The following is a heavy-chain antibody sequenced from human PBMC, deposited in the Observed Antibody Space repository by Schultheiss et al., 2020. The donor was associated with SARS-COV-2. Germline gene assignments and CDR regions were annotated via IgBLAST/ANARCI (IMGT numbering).Heavy chain of an antibody. V-gene: IGHV3-48*03. Sequence: GGSLRLSCAASGFTFSSYEMNWVRQAPGKGLEWVSYISSSGSTIYYADSVKGRFTISRDNAKNSLYLQMNSLRAEDTAVYYCARDTSSRRYGGSYDYWGQGTLVTVSS. J-gene: IGHJ4*02. CDR1: GFTFSSYE. CDR2: ISSSGSTI. D-gene: IGHD2-2*01. CDR3: ARDTSSRRYGGSYDY.